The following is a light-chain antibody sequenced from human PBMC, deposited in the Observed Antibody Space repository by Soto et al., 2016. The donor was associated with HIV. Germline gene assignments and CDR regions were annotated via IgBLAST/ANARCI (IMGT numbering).Light chain of an antibody. J-gene: IGLJ2*01. V-gene: IGLV3-19*01. Sequence: SSELTQDPAVSVALGQTVRITCQGDSLRSYYASWYQQKPGQAPVLVIYGKNSRPSGIPDRFSGSNSGNTASLTITGTQAEDEADYYCNSRDSSGNHRGVFGGGTKLTVL. CDR3: NSRDSSGNHRGV. CDR1: SLRSYY. CDR2: GKN.